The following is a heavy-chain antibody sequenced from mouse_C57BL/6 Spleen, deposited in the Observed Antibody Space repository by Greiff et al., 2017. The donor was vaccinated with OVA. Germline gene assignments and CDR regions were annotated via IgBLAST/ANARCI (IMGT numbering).Heavy chain of an antibody. CDR1: GYTFTSYW. D-gene: IGHD1-1*01. CDR2: IDPSDSYT. J-gene: IGHJ2*01. CDR3: ASPYYYGSSYGDY. Sequence: VKLMESGAELVKPGASVKLSCKASGYTFTSYWMQWVKQRPGQGLEWIGEIDPSDSYTNYNQKFKGKATLTVDTSSSTAYMQLSSLTSEDSAVYYCASPYYYGSSYGDYWGQGTTLTVSS. V-gene: IGHV1-50*01.